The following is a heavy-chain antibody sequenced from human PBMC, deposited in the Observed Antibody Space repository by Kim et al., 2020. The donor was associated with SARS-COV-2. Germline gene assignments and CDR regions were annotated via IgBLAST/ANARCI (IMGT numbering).Heavy chain of an antibody. Sequence: SETLSLTCTVSGGSISSYYWSWIRQPPGKGLEWIGYIYYSGSTNYNPSLKSRVTISVDTSKNQFSLKLSSVTAADTAVYYCARSQHRRWFDPWGREPWSPSPQ. CDR2: IYYSGST. CDR1: GGSISSYY. CDR3: ARSQHRRWFDP. J-gene: IGHJ5*02. D-gene: IGHD5-18*01. V-gene: IGHV4-59*08.